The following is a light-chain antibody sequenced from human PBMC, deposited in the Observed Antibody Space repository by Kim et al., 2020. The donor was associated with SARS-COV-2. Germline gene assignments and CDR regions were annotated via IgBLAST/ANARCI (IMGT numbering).Light chain of an antibody. CDR1: SSDVGGYNY. V-gene: IGLV2-14*04. CDR3: SSYTSSSTFG. J-gene: IGLJ1*01. Sequence: QSITISCTGTSSDVGGYNYVSWYQQHPGKAPKLMIYDVSKRPSGVSNRFSGSKSGNTASLTISGLQAEDEADYYCSSYTSSSTFGFGTGTKVTVL. CDR2: DVS.